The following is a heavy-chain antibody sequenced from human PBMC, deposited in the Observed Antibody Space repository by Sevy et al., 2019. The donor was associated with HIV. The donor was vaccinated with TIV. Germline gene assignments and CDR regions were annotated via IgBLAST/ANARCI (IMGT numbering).Heavy chain of an antibody. J-gene: IGHJ4*02. CDR1: GYTFTGYY. Sequence: ASVKVSCKASGYTFTGYYMHWVRQAPGQGLEWMGWINPNSGGTNYAQKFQGRVTMTRDTSISTAYMELSRLRSDDTAVYYCARGLVLGAKVDYWGQRTLVTVSS. V-gene: IGHV1-2*02. CDR3: ARGLVLGAKVDY. CDR2: INPNSGGT. D-gene: IGHD3-10*01.